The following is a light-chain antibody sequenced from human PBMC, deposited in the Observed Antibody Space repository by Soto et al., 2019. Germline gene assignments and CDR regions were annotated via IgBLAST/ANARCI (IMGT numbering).Light chain of an antibody. V-gene: IGKV1-5*01. CDR3: QQYDKFSHT. CDR1: QTISTW. CDR2: DAS. J-gene: IGKJ1*01. Sequence: DIQVTQSPPTLSASVGDRVTITCRASQTISTWMAWYQLKPGKAPKLLVYDASTLQSGVASRFSGSGSGTEFTLTISSLQPDDFATYYCQQYDKFSHTFGQGTKVDIK.